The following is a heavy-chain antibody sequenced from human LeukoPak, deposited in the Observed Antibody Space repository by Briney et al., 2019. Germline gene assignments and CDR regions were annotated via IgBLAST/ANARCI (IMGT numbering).Heavy chain of an antibody. D-gene: IGHD4-23*01. Sequence: PSETLSLTCAVSGGSISSSNWWSWVRQPPGKGLEWIGEIYHSGSTNYNPSLKSRVTMSVDKSKNQFSLKLSSVTAADTAVYYCARNYGGNSVGPESWFDPWGQGTLVTVSS. CDR3: ARNYGGNSVGPESWFDP. CDR1: GGSISSSNW. CDR2: IYHSGST. J-gene: IGHJ5*02. V-gene: IGHV4-4*02.